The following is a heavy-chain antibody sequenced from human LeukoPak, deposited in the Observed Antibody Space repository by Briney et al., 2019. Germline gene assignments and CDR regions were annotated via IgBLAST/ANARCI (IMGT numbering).Heavy chain of an antibody. CDR1: GDSISRGNNY. J-gene: IGHJ4*02. CDR2: IQSSGSN. CDR3: ARANAYDGSRHYYEFAY. V-gene: IGHV4-61*02. D-gene: IGHD3-22*01. Sequence: SETPSLTCTVSGDSISRGNNYWTWTRHPAGEGLEWIGCIQSSGSNNYNPPLKARVTMPVATPKNHLSLKLSSVTPTDTAVYYCARANAYDGSRHYYEFAYWGQGTLVTVSS.